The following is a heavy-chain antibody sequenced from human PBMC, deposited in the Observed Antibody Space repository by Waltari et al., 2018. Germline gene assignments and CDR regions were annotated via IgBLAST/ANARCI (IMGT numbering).Heavy chain of an antibody. J-gene: IGHJ3*02. CDR3: ARDPHLVTSVWAFDI. Sequence: QVQLQESGPGLVRPSETLSLSCTVSGGSISSYYWSWIRQSPGKGLEWIGYIYYSGTTKYNPPLNSRVTISLDTSMTQISLKLKSVTAADTAVYFCARDPHLVTSVWAFDIWGQGTMVIVSS. CDR2: IYYSGTT. V-gene: IGHV4-59*01. D-gene: IGHD2-21*02. CDR1: GGSISSYY.